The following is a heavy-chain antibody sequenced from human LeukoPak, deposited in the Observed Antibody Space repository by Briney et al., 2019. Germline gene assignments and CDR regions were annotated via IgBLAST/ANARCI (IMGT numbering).Heavy chain of an antibody. D-gene: IGHD3-22*01. CDR3: ARDSYGSSGYYYVSDY. Sequence: PGGSLRLSCAASGFTFSSYAMSWVRQAPGKGLEWVSGISGSGGSTYYADSVKGRFTISRDNAKNSLYLQMNSLRDEDTAVYYCARDSYGSSGYYYVSDYWGQGTLVTVSS. J-gene: IGHJ4*02. CDR2: ISGSGGST. V-gene: IGHV3-23*01. CDR1: GFTFSSYA.